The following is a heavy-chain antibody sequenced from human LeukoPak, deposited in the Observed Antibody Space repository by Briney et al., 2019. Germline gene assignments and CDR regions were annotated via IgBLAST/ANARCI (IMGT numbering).Heavy chain of an antibody. CDR1: GFTFSSYE. CDR2: ISYDGSNK. Sequence: PGGSLRLSCAASGFTFSSYEMNWVRQAPGKGLEWVAVISYDGSNKYYADSVKGRFTISRDNSKNTLYLQMNSLRAEDTAVYYCAKGFDWFFDYWGQGTLVTVSS. J-gene: IGHJ4*02. D-gene: IGHD3-9*01. CDR3: AKGFDWFFDY. V-gene: IGHV3-30*18.